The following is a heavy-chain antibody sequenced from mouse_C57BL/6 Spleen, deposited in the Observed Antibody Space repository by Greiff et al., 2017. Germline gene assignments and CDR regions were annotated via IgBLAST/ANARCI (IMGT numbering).Heavy chain of an antibody. V-gene: IGHV5-6*01. J-gene: IGHJ4*01. CDR2: ISSGGSYT. Sequence: EVKLVESGGDLVKPGGSLKLSCAASGFTFSSYGMSWVRQTPDKRLEWVATISSGGSYTYYPDSVKGRFTISRDNAKNTLYLQMSSLKSEDTAMYYCARPLYDYAMDDCGQGTSVTVSS. CDR1: GFTFSSYG. D-gene: IGHD1-1*01. CDR3: ARPLYDYAMDD.